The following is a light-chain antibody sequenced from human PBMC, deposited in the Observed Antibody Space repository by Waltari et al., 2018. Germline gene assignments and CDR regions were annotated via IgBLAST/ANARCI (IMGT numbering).Light chain of an antibody. CDR2: KAS. J-gene: IGKJ3*01. CDR1: QNIETW. V-gene: IGKV1-5*03. Sequence: DIHLTQSPSTPSASVGDRVTITCRASQNIETWFAWYQQKPGKAPKLLIYKASYLQSGVPSRFSGRGAGTEFTLTIDSLQPDDFATYHCQQYNSYSCGFGPGTTVDLK. CDR3: QQYNSYSCG.